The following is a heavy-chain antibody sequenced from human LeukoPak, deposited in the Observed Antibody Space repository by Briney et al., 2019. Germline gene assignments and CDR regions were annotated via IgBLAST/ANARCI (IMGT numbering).Heavy chain of an antibody. V-gene: IGHV3-30*18. Sequence: GGSLRLSCAASGFTFSSYGMHWVRQAPGKGLEWVAVISYDGSNKYYADSVKGRFTISRDNSKNTLYLQMNSLRAEDTAVYYCAKAEVRYDSSGYPAKGDYYYGMDVWGQGTTVTVSS. J-gene: IGHJ6*02. D-gene: IGHD3-22*01. CDR1: GFTFSSYG. CDR2: ISYDGSNK. CDR3: AKAEVRYDSSGYPAKGDYYYGMDV.